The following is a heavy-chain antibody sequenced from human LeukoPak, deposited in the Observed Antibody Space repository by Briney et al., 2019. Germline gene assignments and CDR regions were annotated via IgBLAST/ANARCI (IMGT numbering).Heavy chain of an antibody. Sequence: SSETLSLTCTVSGGSISSYYWTWVRQPAGKGLEWIGRIYSSGNTNYNPSLKSRVTMSVDTSKNQFCLKLTSVTAADSAMYYCARMFSGTYGGIDYWAQGTLITVSS. V-gene: IGHV4-4*07. J-gene: IGHJ4*02. CDR1: GGSISSYY. D-gene: IGHD1-26*01. CDR2: IYSSGNT. CDR3: ARMFSGTYGGIDY.